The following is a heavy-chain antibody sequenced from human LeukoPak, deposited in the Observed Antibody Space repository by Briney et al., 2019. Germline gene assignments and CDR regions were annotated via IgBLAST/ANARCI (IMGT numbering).Heavy chain of an antibody. CDR3: ARVYSLWSGYAYYYYYMDV. D-gene: IGHD3-3*01. CDR2: IIPIFGTA. Sequence: ASVKVSCKASGGTFSSYAISWVRQAPGQGLEWMGGIIPIFGTANYAQKFQGRVTITTDESTSTAYMELSSLRSEDTAVYYCARVYSLWSGYAYYYYYMDVWGKGTTVTVSS. V-gene: IGHV1-69*05. CDR1: GGTFSSYA. J-gene: IGHJ6*03.